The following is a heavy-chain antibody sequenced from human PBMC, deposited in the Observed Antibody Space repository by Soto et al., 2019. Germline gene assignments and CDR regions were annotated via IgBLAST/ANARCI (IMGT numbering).Heavy chain of an antibody. CDR3: ARHQQHYDFWSGEAFDY. J-gene: IGHJ4*02. V-gene: IGHV1-3*01. CDR2: INAGNGNT. Sequence: QVQLVQSGAEVKKPGASVKVSCKASGYTFTSYAMHWVRQAPGQRLEWMGWINAGNGNTKYSQKFQGRVTITRDTSASTAYMDLSSLRSEDTAVYYCARHQQHYDFWSGEAFDYWGQGTLVTVSS. D-gene: IGHD3-3*01. CDR1: GYTFTSYA.